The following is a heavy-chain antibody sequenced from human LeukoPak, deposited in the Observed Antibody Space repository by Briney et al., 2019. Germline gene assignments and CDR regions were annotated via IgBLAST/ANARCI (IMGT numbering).Heavy chain of an antibody. CDR1: GFTFTNSA. D-gene: IGHD3-22*01. CDR2: IWSDGSKT. V-gene: IGHV3-33*01. J-gene: IGHJ5*02. Sequence: GGSLRLSCAASGFTFTNSAMHWVRQAPGKGLEWVAVIWSDGSKTYYADSVKGRFTISRDNSKNTLYLQMNSLRVEDTAVYYCAREGDYYDSSGYDPWGQGTLVTVSS. CDR3: AREGDYYDSSGYDP.